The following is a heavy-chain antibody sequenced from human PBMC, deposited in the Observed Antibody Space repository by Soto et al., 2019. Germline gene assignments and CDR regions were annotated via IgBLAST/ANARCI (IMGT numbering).Heavy chain of an antibody. CDR2: ISYDGREK. D-gene: IGHD6-19*01. V-gene: IGHV3-30*09. CDR1: VFTCRSYA. CDR3: ARDRFYFDSSGYDAFDI. Sequence: GSLRLSCAASVFTCRSYAMHWVRQAPDKGLEWVALISYDGREKYYADSVKGRFAVSRDNSKNTMYLQMSSLRADDTAIYYCARDRFYFDSSGYDAFDIWGQGTKVTVSS. J-gene: IGHJ3*02.